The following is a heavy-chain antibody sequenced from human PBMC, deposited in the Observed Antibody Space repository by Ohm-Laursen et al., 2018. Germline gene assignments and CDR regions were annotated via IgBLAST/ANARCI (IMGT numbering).Heavy chain of an antibody. V-gene: IGHV3-9*01. CDR3: AKDSSGGYYGMHV. J-gene: IGHJ6*02. CDR1: GFTFGNYA. D-gene: IGHD3-10*01. Sequence: SLRLSCAASGFTFGNYAMHWVRQAPGKGLEWVATINWNSGDIGYGDSVKGRFTISRDNARSSLDLQMNSLRAEDTALYYCAKDSSGGYYGMHVWGQGTTVTVSS. CDR2: INWNSGDI.